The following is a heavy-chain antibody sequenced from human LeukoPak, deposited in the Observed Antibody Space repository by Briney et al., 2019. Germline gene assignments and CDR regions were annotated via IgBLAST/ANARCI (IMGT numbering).Heavy chain of an antibody. Sequence: LSGGSLRLSCAASGFTFSSYWMHWVRQAPGKGLVWVSRINSDGSSTSYADSVKGRFAISRDNAKNTLYLQMNSLRAEDTAVYYCASISTCGGDCYSVDYWGQGTLVTVSS. V-gene: IGHV3-74*01. CDR2: INSDGSST. CDR3: ASISTCGGDCYSVDY. J-gene: IGHJ4*02. D-gene: IGHD2-21*02. CDR1: GFTFSSYW.